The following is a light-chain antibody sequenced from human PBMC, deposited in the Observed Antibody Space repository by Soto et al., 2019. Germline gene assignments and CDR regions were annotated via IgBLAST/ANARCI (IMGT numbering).Light chain of an antibody. Sequence: EIVMTQSPATLSVSPGERATLSCRASQSISSNLAWYQQKFGQAPRLLIYGASTRATGIPARFSGSGSGTEFTLTISSLQSEDFAVYYCQRYNDWPLTFGQGTKVELK. CDR3: QRYNDWPLT. J-gene: IGKJ1*01. V-gene: IGKV3-15*01. CDR2: GAS. CDR1: QSISSN.